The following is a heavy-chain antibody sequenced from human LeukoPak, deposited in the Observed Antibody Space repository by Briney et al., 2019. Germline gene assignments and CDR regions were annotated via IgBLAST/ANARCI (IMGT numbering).Heavy chain of an antibody. Sequence: ASVKVSCKASGYTFTSCYMHWVRQAPGQGLEWMGIITTSGGSTSYAQKFQGRVTMTRDMSTSTVYMELSSLRSEDTAVYYCARDHTRITMVRGVIATPMDVWGKGTTVTVSS. CDR3: ARDHTRITMVRGVIATPMDV. CDR2: ITTSGGST. J-gene: IGHJ6*03. V-gene: IGHV1-46*01. D-gene: IGHD3-10*01. CDR1: GYTFTSCY.